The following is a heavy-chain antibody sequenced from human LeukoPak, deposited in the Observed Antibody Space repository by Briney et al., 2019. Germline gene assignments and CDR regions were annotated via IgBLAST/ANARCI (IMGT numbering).Heavy chain of an antibody. D-gene: IGHD2-2*01. Sequence: GGSLRLSCAASGATFSSYTMSWVRQAPGKGLEWVSGISPSGTNTYHANSVKGRFTISRDNPKNTLYLQMNSLRADDTAIYYCAKDLDCSGSSCGAFDMWGQGTMVTVSS. CDR1: GATFSSYT. CDR2: ISPSGTNT. J-gene: IGHJ3*02. V-gene: IGHV3-23*01. CDR3: AKDLDCSGSSCGAFDM.